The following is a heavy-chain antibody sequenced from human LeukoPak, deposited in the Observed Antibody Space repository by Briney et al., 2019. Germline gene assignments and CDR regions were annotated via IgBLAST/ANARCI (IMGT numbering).Heavy chain of an antibody. V-gene: IGHV1-18*01. D-gene: IGHD3-10*01. CDR3: ARDSLYGSGSYLPDY. Sequence: ASVKVSCKASGYTFTSYGISWVRQAPGQGLEWMGWIIAYNGNTNYAQKLQGRVTMTTDTSTSTAYMELRSLRSDDTAVYYCARDSLYGSGSYLPDYWGQGTLVTVSS. CDR2: IIAYNGNT. CDR1: GYTFTSYG. J-gene: IGHJ4*02.